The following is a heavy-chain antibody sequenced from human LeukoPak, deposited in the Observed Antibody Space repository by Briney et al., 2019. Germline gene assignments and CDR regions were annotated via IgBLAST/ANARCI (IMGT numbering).Heavy chain of an antibody. J-gene: IGHJ4*02. CDR3: ARADGGGNLIWFDY. D-gene: IGHD3-16*01. Sequence: PGGSLRLSCAAPGFNFSRYSMTWVRQAPGKGLEWVSSISSSSRYIYYVGSVKGRFTISRDNAKNSLYLQMNSLRAEDTAVYYCARADGGGNLIWFDYWGQGTLVTVSS. CDR2: ISSSSRYI. V-gene: IGHV3-21*01. CDR1: GFNFSRYS.